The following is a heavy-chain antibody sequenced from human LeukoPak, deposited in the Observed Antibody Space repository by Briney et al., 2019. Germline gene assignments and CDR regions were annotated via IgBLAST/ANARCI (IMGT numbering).Heavy chain of an antibody. V-gene: IGHV4-61*02. D-gene: IGHD6-13*01. CDR3: AREGYTSSWYSGYYYFDY. CDR2: INTSGST. J-gene: IGHJ4*02. CDR1: GGSISSGSYF. Sequence: PSETLSLTCTVSGGSISSGSYFWTWIRQPAGKGLEWIGRINTSGSTNYNPSLKSRVTISVDTSKNQFSPKLSSVTAADTAVFYCAREGYTSSWYSGYYYFDYWGQGTLVTVSS.